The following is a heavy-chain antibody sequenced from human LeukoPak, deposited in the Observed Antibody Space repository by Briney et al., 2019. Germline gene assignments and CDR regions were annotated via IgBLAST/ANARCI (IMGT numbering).Heavy chain of an antibody. CDR1: ESTFGSYV. Sequence: GGSLRLSCEVSESTFGSYVMSWVRQAPGKGLEWVSGISGSDHYTYYADSVKGRFTISRDSSRDTVFLQMDSLRDEDTAIYYCARDTIRHLVAHYFRYWGQGTLVTVSS. V-gene: IGHV3-23*01. D-gene: IGHD5-24*01. CDR2: ISGSDHYT. CDR3: ARDTIRHLVAHYFRY. J-gene: IGHJ4*02.